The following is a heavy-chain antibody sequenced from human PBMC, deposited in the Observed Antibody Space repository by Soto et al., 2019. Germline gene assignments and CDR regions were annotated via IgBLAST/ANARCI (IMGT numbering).Heavy chain of an antibody. J-gene: IGHJ4*02. Sequence: SETLSLTCAVSGGSISSGGYSWSWIRQPPGKGLEWIGYIYHSGSTYYNPSLKSRVTISVDRSKNQLSLKLSSVTAADTAVYYCVRGPIVGATKAFDYWGQGTLVNVSS. CDR1: GGSISSGGYS. D-gene: IGHD1-26*01. CDR2: IYHSGST. CDR3: VRGPIVGATKAFDY. V-gene: IGHV4-30-2*01.